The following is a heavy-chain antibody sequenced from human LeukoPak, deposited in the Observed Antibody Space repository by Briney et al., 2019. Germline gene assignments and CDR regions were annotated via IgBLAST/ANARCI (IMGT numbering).Heavy chain of an antibody. CDR2: ISGSGDST. CDR1: GFTFSDYV. J-gene: IGHJ4*02. Sequence: PGGSLRLSCAASGFTFSDYVMSWVRQAPGKGLEWVSAISGSGDSTYYSDTVKARFTSSRDNSRNTLYLQIHSLRVEDTAIYYCASSIVRGGYGDYDYWGQGTQVIVSS. D-gene: IGHD3-10*01. V-gene: IGHV3-23*01. CDR3: ASSIVRGGYGDYDY.